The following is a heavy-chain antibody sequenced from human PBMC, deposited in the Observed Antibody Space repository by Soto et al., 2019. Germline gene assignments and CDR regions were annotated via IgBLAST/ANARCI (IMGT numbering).Heavy chain of an antibody. CDR1: GFTFSSYG. J-gene: IGHJ4*02. CDR2: IWYDGSNK. CDR3: ARDYYDSSGYVHY. Sequence: QVQLVESGGGVVQPGRSLRLSCAASGFTFSSYGMHWVRQAPGKGLEWVAVIWYDGSNKYYADSVKGRFTISRDNSKNTLYLQMNSLRAEDTAVYYCARDYYDSSGYVHYWGQGTLVTVFS. D-gene: IGHD3-22*01. V-gene: IGHV3-33*01.